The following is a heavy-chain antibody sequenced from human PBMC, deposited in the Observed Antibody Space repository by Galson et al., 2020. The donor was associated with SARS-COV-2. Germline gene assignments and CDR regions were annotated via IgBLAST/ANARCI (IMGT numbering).Heavy chain of an antibody. CDR3: ARDRVSSSSPYYYYYGMDV. J-gene: IGHJ6*02. Sequence: ASVKVSCKASGYTFTGYYMHWVRQAPGQGLEWMGWINPNSGGTNYAQKFQGWVTMTRDTSISTAYMELSRLRSDDTAVYYCARDRVSSSSPYYYYYGMDVWGQGTTVTVSS. CDR1: GYTFTGYY. V-gene: IGHV1-2*04. CDR2: INPNSGGT. D-gene: IGHD6-6*01.